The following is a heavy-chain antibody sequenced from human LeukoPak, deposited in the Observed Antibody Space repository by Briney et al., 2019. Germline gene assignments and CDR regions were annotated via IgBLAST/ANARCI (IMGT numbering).Heavy chain of an antibody. CDR1: GFTFSSYA. V-gene: IGHV3-23*01. Sequence: GGSLRLSCAASGFTFSSYAMSWVRQAPGKGLEWVSDISGSGGSTYYADPVKGRFTMSRDNSKNTLYLQMHSLRAEDTAVYYCAKVPHELGVAGAGTKGYYMDVWGKGTRVTVSS. CDR2: ISGSGGST. J-gene: IGHJ6*03. CDR3: AKVPHELGVAGAGTKGYYMDV. D-gene: IGHD6-13*01.